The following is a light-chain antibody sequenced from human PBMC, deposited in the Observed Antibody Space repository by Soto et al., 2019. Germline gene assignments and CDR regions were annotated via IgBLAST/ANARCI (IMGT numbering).Light chain of an antibody. CDR2: GAS. CDR1: QSVSSSY. J-gene: IGKJ1*01. Sequence: EIVLTQSPGTLSLSPGERATLSCRASQSVSSSYLAWYQQKPGQAPWLLIYGASSRATGIPDRFSGSGSGTDFTLTISRLEPEDFAVYYCQQYGSSPRTFGQGTKVVIK. CDR3: QQYGSSPRT. V-gene: IGKV3-20*01.